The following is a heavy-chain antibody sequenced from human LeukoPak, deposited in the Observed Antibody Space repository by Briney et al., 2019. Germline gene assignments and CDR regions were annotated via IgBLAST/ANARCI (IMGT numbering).Heavy chain of an antibody. J-gene: IGHJ6*03. CDR1: GGSFSGYY. D-gene: IGHD6-6*01. V-gene: IGHV4-34*01. Sequence: KPSETLSLTCAVYGGSFSGYYWSWIRQPPGKGLEWIGEINHSGSTNYNPSLKSRVTISVDTSKNQFSLKLSSVTAADTAVYYWARDKQLVRGFYYYYYYMDVWGKGTTVTVSS. CDR2: INHSGST. CDR3: ARDKQLVRGFYYYYYYMDV.